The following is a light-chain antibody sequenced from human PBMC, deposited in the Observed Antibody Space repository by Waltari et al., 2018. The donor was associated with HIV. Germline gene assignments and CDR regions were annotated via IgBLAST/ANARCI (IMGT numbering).Light chain of an antibody. J-gene: IGLJ2*01. CDR2: EVT. Sequence: QSALTPPASVSGSPGQSLTIYCTGTISDIGSYNLVSWYQQYPGRAPKLIIYEVTKRPSGVSDRFSGSKSGNRASLTVAGLKVEDEADYYCCSYAGGRVFVLFGGGTRLTV. CDR1: ISDIGSYNL. CDR3: CSYAGGRVFVL. V-gene: IGLV2-23*02.